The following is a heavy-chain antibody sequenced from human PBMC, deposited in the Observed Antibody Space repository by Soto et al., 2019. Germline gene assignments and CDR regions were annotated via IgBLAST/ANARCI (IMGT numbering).Heavy chain of an antibody. J-gene: IGHJ4*02. Sequence: GGSLRLSCSASGFTFSSYAMHWVRQAPGKGLEYVSAISSNGGSTYYADSVKGRFTISRDNSKNTLYLQMSSLRAEDTAVYYCVKDNSPSDCSSTSCYWDYWGQGTMVTVYS. CDR3: VKDNSPSDCSSTSCYWDY. CDR2: ISSNGGST. V-gene: IGHV3-64D*06. CDR1: GFTFSSYA. D-gene: IGHD2-2*01.